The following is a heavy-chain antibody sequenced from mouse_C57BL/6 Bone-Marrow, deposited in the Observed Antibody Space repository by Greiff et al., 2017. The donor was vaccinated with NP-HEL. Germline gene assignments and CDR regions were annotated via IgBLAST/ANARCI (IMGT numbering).Heavy chain of an antibody. CDR3: ARSRLSWFAY. J-gene: IGHJ3*01. CDR1: GYTFTDYY. V-gene: IGHV1-26*01. CDR2: INPNNGGT. Sequence: VQLQQSGPELVKPGASVKISCKASGYTFTDYYMNWVKQSHGKSLEWIGDINPNNGGTSYNQKFKGKATLTVDKSSRTAYMELRSLTSEDSAVYYCARSRLSWFAYWGQGTLVTVSA.